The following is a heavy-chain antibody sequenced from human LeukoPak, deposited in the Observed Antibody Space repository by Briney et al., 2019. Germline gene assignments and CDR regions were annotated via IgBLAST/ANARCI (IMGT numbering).Heavy chain of an antibody. CDR3: ARDFVGFGGQVSGSDY. J-gene: IGHJ4*02. CDR1: GFTFSSYS. D-gene: IGHD3-16*01. CDR2: ISSSSSYI. Sequence: PGGSLRLSCAASGFTFSSYSMNWVRQAPGKGLEWVSSISSSSSYIYYADSVKGRFTISRDNAKNSLYLQMNSLRAEDTAVYYCARDFVGFGGQVSGSDYWGQGTLVTVSS. V-gene: IGHV3-21*01.